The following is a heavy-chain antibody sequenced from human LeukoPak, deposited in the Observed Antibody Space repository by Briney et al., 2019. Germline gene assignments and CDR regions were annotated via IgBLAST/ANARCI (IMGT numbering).Heavy chain of an antibody. J-gene: IGHJ5*02. D-gene: IGHD3/OR15-3a*01. CDR1: GGSISSGSYY. Sequence: SQTLSLTCTVSGGSISSGSYYRSWIRQPAGKGREWIGRFYTSGSTKYTPSLKSRVTISVDTSKNQYSLKLSSVPAADTAVYYCARAGTDPTTQYYDFWTGYNWFDPWGQGTLVTVSS. V-gene: IGHV4-61*02. CDR2: FYTSGST. CDR3: ARAGTDPTTQYYDFWTGYNWFDP.